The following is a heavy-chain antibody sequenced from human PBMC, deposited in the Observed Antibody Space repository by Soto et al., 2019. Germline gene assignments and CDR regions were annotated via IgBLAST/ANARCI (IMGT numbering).Heavy chain of an antibody. CDR2: MNPNSGNT. J-gene: IGHJ6*02. CDR1: GYTFTSYE. D-gene: IGHD6-13*01. Sequence: ASVKVSCKASGYTFTSYEINWVRPATGQGLEWMGWMNPNSGNTGYAQKFQGRVTMTRNTSISTAYMELSSLRAEDTAVYYCARDQIAAAGYLGSIYYYYYGMDVWGQGTTVTVSS. CDR3: ARDQIAAAGYLGSIYYYYYGMDV. V-gene: IGHV1-8*01.